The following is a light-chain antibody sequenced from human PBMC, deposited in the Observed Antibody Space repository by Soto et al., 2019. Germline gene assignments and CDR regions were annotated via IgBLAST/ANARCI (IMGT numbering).Light chain of an antibody. Sequence: IQMTQSPSSLSASVGDRVTITCRASQSIRSYLNWYQQKPGKAPKLXIYAASSLQSGVPSRFSGSGSGTDCTRTISRLEPEDFAVDYCQQYGSSTWTFGQGTKVDIK. J-gene: IGKJ1*01. CDR3: QQYGSSTWT. V-gene: IGKV1-39*01. CDR2: AAS. CDR1: QSIRSY.